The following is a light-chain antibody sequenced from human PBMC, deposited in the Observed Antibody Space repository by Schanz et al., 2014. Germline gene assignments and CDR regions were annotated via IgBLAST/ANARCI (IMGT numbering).Light chain of an antibody. CDR1: QTINTY. J-gene: IGKJ2*01. CDR3: QQSYSNPYT. Sequence: IQMTQSPSSLSASVGDRVSITCRASQTINTYLNWYQQKPGKAPKLLIYAASSLRSGVPSRFSGSGSGTDVTLTISSLQPEDFATYYCQQSYSNPYTFGQGTKLEIK. V-gene: IGKV1-39*01. CDR2: AAS.